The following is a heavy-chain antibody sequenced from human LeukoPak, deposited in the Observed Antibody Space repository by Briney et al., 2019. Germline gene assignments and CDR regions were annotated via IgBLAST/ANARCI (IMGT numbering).Heavy chain of an antibody. J-gene: IGHJ4*02. CDR2: IIPIFGTA. Sequence: GASVKVSCKASGGTFSSYAISWVRQAPGQGLEWMGGIIPIFGTANYAQKFQGRVTITADESTSTAYMELSSLRSEDTAVYYCASLPTTVTTGDYWGQGTLVTVSS. CDR1: GGTFSSYA. CDR3: ASLPTTVTTGDY. V-gene: IGHV1-69*01. D-gene: IGHD4-11*01.